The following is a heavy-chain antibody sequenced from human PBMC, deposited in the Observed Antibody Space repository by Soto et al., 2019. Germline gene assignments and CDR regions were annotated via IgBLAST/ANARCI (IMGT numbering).Heavy chain of an antibody. CDR3: ARVYSSGWYKLGRDAFDI. V-gene: IGHV1-2*04. J-gene: IGHJ3*02. CDR2: INPNSGGT. Sequence: ASVKVSCKASGYTFTGYYMHWVRQAPGQGLEWMGWINPNSGGTNYAQKFQGWVTMTRDTSISTAYMELSRLRSDDTAVHYCARVYSSGWYKLGRDAFDIWGQGTMVTVSS. D-gene: IGHD6-19*01. CDR1: GYTFTGYY.